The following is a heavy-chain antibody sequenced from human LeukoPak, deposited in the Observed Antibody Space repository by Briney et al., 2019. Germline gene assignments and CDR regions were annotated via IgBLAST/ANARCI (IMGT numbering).Heavy chain of an antibody. Sequence: GGSLRLSCAASGFTFSSYGMSWVRQAPGKGLEWVSSISGSGGNTFYADSVKGRFTISRDNSRNMLYLQMNSLRAEDTAVYYCAKDGRNSPLMWGQGTVVSVSS. V-gene: IGHV3-23*01. CDR2: ISGSGGNT. CDR3: AKDGRNSPLM. D-gene: IGHD2/OR15-2a*01. CDR1: GFTFSSYG. J-gene: IGHJ3*02.